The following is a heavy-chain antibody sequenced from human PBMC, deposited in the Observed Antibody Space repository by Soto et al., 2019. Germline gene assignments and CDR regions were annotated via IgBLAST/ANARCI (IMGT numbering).Heavy chain of an antibody. CDR2: IVASGEDT. D-gene: IGHD4-17*01. V-gene: IGHV3-23*01. CDR1: GVTFSKYA. Sequence: PGGSLRLSCATSGVTFSKYAMTWVRQVPGRRLEWVSSIVASGEDTRYADSVKGRFTISRENYRDTLYLQMNSLRVDDTAVYYCARDPNGDYLGAFVFWGQGTVVTVSS. CDR3: ARDPNGDYLGAFVF. J-gene: IGHJ3*01.